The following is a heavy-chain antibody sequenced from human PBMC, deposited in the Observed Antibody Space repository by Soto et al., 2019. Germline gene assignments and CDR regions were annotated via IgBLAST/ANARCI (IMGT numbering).Heavy chain of an antibody. CDR3: ARDLMVRGVIYFDY. V-gene: IGHV4-4*07. D-gene: IGHD3-10*01. CDR2: IYTSGST. J-gene: IGHJ4*02. Sequence: PSETVSLTCTVSGGSISSYYWSWIRQPAGKGLEWIGRIYTSGSTNYNPSLKSRVTMSVDTSKNQFSLKLSSVTAADTAVYYCARDLMVRGVIYFDYWGQGTLVTVSS. CDR1: GGSISSYY.